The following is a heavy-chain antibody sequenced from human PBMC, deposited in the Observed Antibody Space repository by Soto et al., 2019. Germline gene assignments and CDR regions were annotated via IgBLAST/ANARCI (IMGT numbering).Heavy chain of an antibody. CDR3: AAMTGDYTSYYYRDV. V-gene: IGHV1-58*02. D-gene: IGHD3-9*01. CDR1: GFPFPNSA. CDR2: IVVGSGNT. J-gene: IGHJ6*03. Sequence: QMQLVQSGPEVKKPGTSVKVSCTASGFPFPNSAIQWVRQARGQRLEWIGWIVVGSGNTNYAQKFQERLTITRDMSTSTAYMELSSLRSEDTSIYYCAAMTGDYTSYYYRDVGGKGTTVTVSS.